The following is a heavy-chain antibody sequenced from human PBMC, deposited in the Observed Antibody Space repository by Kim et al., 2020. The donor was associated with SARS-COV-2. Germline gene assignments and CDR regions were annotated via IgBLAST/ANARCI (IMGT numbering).Heavy chain of an antibody. J-gene: IGHJ4*02. CDR2: IYYSGST. D-gene: IGHD3-10*01. CDR3: ARHPFYYYGSGPESPYYFDY. Sequence: ETLSLTCTVSGGSISSSSYYWGWIRQPPGKGLEWIGSIYYSGSTYYNPSLKSRVTISVDTSKNQFSLKLSSVTAADTAVYYCARHPFYYYGSGPESPYYFDYWGQGTLVTVSS. CDR1: GGSISSSSYY. V-gene: IGHV4-39*01.